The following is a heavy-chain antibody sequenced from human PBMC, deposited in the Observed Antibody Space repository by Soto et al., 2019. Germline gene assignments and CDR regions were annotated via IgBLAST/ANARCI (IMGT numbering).Heavy chain of an antibody. J-gene: IGHJ6*03. CDR1: GFTFSSYG. CDR2: IWYDGSNK. Sequence: QVQLVESGGGVVQPGRSLRLSCAASGFTFSSYGMHWVRQAPGKGLEWVAVIWYDGSNKYYADSVKGRFTISRDNSKNTLYLQMNILRAEDTAVYYCAREPYYYYMDVWGKGTTVTVSS. V-gene: IGHV3-33*01. CDR3: AREPYYYYMDV.